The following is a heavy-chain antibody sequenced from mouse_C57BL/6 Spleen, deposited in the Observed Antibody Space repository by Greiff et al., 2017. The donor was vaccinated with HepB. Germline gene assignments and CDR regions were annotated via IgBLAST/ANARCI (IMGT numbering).Heavy chain of an antibody. J-gene: IGHJ3*01. CDR1: GYTFTDYY. D-gene: IGHD1-1*01. CDR3: ARSPYYYGAWFAY. Sequence: VQLQQSGPELVKPGASVKISCKASGYTFTDYYMNWVKQSHGKSLEWIGDINPNNGGTSYNQKFKGKATLTVDKSSSTAYMELRSLTSEDSAVYYCARSPYYYGAWFAYWGQGTLVTVSA. CDR2: INPNNGGT. V-gene: IGHV1-26*01.